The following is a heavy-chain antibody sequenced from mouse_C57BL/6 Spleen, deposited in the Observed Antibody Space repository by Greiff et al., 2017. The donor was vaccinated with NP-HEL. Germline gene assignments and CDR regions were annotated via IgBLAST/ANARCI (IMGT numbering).Heavy chain of an antibody. V-gene: IGHV1-55*01. CDR2: IYPGSGST. J-gene: IGHJ2*01. CDR1: GYTFTSYW. D-gene: IGHD1-1*01. Sequence: QVQLQQPGAELVKPGASVKMSCKASGYTFTSYWITWVKQRPGQGLEWIGDIYPGSGSTNYNEKFKSKAPLTVDTSSSTAYMQLSSLTSEDSAVYYCAIFITTVVATSYFDYWGQGTTLTVSS. CDR3: AIFITTVVATSYFDY.